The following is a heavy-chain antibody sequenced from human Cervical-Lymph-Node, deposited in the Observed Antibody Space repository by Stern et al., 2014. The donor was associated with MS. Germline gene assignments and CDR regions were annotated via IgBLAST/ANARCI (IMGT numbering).Heavy chain of an antibody. CDR2: ILTILGTI. CDR3: ARDNDDNGMDV. Sequence: MPLVESGAEVKKPGYSVRVSCTASGDTFINFAFSGVRQAPGQGLEWMGGILTILGTINSDQKFQGRFTITADESATTVYMEVNSLRSDDTAVYYCARDNDDNGMDVWGQGTTVTVSS. J-gene: IGHJ6*02. CDR1: GDTFINFA. V-gene: IGHV1-69*01. D-gene: IGHD1-1*01.